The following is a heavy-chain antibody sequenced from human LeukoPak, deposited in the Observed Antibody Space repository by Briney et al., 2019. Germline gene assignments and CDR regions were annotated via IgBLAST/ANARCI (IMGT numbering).Heavy chain of an antibody. Sequence: PSETLSLTCTVSGGSINSYYWSWIRQPAGKGLEWIGRIYTSGSTNYDPSLKSRVTMSLDTSKNQFSLKLTSVTVADTAVYYCAKDVGQLAGLTWGQGTLVTVSS. D-gene: IGHD6-6*01. CDR3: AKDVGQLAGLT. CDR1: GGSINSYY. CDR2: IYTSGST. V-gene: IGHV4-4*07. J-gene: IGHJ4*02.